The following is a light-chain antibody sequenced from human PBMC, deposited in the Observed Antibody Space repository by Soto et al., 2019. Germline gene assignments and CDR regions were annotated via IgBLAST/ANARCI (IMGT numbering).Light chain of an antibody. CDR3: QVWESGSDPEVV. Sequence: SYELTQPPSVSVAPGQTATITCGGNNIASKSVHWYRQKPGQAPVLVVYNDSGRPSGIPERFSGSNSGNTATLTISRVEAGDEADYYCQVWESGSDPEVVFGGGTKLTVL. J-gene: IGLJ2*01. CDR2: NDS. CDR1: NIASKS. V-gene: IGLV3-21*02.